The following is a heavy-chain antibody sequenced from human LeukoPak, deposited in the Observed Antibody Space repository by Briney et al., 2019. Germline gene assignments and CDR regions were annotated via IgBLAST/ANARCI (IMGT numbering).Heavy chain of an antibody. D-gene: IGHD1-20*01. CDR2: ILPIFGKA. Sequence: SVKVSCKAPGGTSSSYAIRWVRQAPGQGLQWMGCILPIFGKANYAQKFKGRVSITTDESTSTAYMQLSSLRSEDTAVYYCARDLGITGTYDNYGFDYWGQGTPVTVSS. J-gene: IGHJ4*02. V-gene: IGHV1-69*05. CDR1: GGTSSSYA. CDR3: ARDLGITGTYDNYGFDY.